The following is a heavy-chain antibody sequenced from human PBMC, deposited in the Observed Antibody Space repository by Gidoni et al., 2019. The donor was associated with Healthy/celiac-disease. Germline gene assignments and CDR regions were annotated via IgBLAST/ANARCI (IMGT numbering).Heavy chain of an antibody. CDR2: IIPILGIA. J-gene: IGHJ4*02. CDR3: AGVPSGWLL. CDR1: GGTFSSYT. D-gene: IGHD6-19*01. V-gene: IGHV1-69*02. Sequence: QVQQVQSGDEEKKPGSSGKGTCKASGGTFSSYTLSWVRQAPGQGLAWMGRIIPILGIANYAQKFQGRVTITADKSTSTAYMELRSLRSEDTAVYYCAGVPSGWLLWGQGPLVTVSS.